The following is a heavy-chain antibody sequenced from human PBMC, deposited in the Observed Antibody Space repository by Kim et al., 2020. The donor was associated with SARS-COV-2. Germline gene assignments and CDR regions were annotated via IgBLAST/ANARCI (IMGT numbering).Heavy chain of an antibody. D-gene: IGHD2-21*02. J-gene: IGHJ4*02. CDR3: AKGGPYCGGDCYFVS. Sequence: GGSLRLSGAASGFIFSHHAMSWVRQAPGKGLEWVAVIGGSGGSTDYADSVKGRFAISRDISKNTVFLQMNSLRVDDTAVYYCAKGGPYCGGDCYFVSWGQGTLVTVSS. CDR1: GFIFSHHA. CDR2: IGGSGGST. V-gene: IGHV3-23*01.